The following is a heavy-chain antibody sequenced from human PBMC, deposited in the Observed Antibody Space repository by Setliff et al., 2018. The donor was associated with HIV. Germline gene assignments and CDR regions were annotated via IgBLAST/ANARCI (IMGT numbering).Heavy chain of an antibody. CDR3: ARVQMAYAAFDV. J-gene: IGHJ3*01. CDR2: IYFTGSS. Sequence: KPSETLSLTCTVSGGSISTYYWSWIRQPPGKGLEWIGSIYFTGSSDNNPSLKSRVTLSVDTSKHQFSLKLSSVTAADTAVYYCARVQMAYAAFDVWGQGKMGTVSS. CDR1: GGSISTYY. D-gene: IGHD4-17*01. V-gene: IGHV4-59*01.